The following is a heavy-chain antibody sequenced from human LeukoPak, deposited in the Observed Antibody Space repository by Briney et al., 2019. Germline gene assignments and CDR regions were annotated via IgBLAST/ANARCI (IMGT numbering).Heavy chain of an antibody. J-gene: IGHJ6*02. Sequence: HPGGSLRLSCAASGFTFSSYAMSWVRQAPGKGLEWVSAISGSGGSTYYADSVKGRFTISRDNSKNTLYLQMNSLRAEDTAVYYCAKVLSGRIFGPHGMDVWGQGTTVTVSS. CDR3: AKVLSGRIFGPHGMDV. CDR1: GFTFSSYA. D-gene: IGHD3-3*02. V-gene: IGHV3-23*01. CDR2: ISGSGGST.